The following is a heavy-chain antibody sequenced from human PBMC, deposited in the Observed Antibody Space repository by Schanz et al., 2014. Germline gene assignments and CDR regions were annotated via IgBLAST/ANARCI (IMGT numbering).Heavy chain of an antibody. CDR1: GFTFSSYA. V-gene: IGHV3-48*04. J-gene: IGHJ6*02. Sequence: EVQLLESGGGLVQPGGSLRLSCAASGFTFSSYAMSWVRQAPGKGLEWVSYVSRSTPDIYYADSVKGRFTISRDNAKNSLFLQMNSLRAEDTAVYYCLAPDYGMDVWGQGTTVTVSS. CDR3: LAPDYGMDV. CDR2: VSRSTPDI.